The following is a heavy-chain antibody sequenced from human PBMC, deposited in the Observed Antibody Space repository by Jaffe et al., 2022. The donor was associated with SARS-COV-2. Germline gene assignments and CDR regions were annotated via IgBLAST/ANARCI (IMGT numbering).Heavy chain of an antibody. CDR3: AKQHPYHDILTGYRIGPFDF. CDR2: ISYDGSNK. CDR1: GFTFSTFD. D-gene: IGHD3-9*01. V-gene: IGHV3-30*18. J-gene: IGHJ4*02. Sequence: QVQLVESGGGVAQPGRSLRLSCAASGFTFSTFDMHWVRQAPGKGLEWVGGISYDGSNKYYVDSVRGRFTISRDNSNNTLYLQMNSLRAEDTAVYYCAKQHPYHDILTGYRIGPFDFWGRGTLVTVSS.